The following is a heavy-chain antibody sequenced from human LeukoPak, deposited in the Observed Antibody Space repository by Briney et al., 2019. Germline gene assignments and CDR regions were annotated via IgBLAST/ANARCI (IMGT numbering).Heavy chain of an antibody. D-gene: IGHD3-10*01. CDR1: GGSISSYY. J-gene: IGHJ6*03. V-gene: IGHV4-59*04. CDR2: IYYSGST. Sequence: SETLSLTCTVSGGSISSYYWSWIRQPPGKGLEWIGNIYYSGSTYFNPSLKSRVTISVDTSKNQFSLKLSAVAAADTAVYYCASVRRGFGESSKYYSYYYMDVWGIGTTVTISS. CDR3: ASVRRGFGESSKYYSYYYMDV.